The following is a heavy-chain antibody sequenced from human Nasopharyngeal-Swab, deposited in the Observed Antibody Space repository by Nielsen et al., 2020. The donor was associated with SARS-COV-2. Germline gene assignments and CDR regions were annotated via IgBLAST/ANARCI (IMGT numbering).Heavy chain of an antibody. Sequence: GGSLKISCAASGFTFSSYSMNWVRQAPGKGLEWVSSISSSSSYIYYADSVKGRFTISRDNAKHSLYLQMNSLRAEDTAVYYCARARGEQWLVRSRYMDVWGKGTTVTVSS. CDR3: ARARGEQWLVRSRYMDV. V-gene: IGHV3-21*01. J-gene: IGHJ6*03. CDR1: GFTFSSYS. CDR2: ISSSSSYI. D-gene: IGHD6-19*01.